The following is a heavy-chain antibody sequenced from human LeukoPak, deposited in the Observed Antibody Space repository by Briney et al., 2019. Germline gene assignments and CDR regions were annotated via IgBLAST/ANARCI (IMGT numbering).Heavy chain of an antibody. V-gene: IGHV3-69-1*01. Sequence: MPGGSLRLSCAGTGFSVSGNYMAWVRQAPGKGLEWVSYISSGTTTYYADSVRGRFTVSRDNAKNSLYLQMNSLRAEDTAVYYCARGRPDYGMDVWGQGTTVTVSS. D-gene: IGHD6-6*01. CDR1: GFSVSGNY. J-gene: IGHJ6*02. CDR3: ARGRPDYGMDV. CDR2: ISSGTTT.